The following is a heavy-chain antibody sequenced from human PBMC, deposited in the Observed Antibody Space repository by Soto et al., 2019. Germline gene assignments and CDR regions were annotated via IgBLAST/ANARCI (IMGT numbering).Heavy chain of an antibody. Sequence: ASVKVSCKASGYTFTSYDINWVRQATGQGLEWMGWMNPNSGNTGYAQKFQGRVTMTRNTSISTVYMELSSLRSEDTAVYYCARGTSTIFGVVIVNWFDPWGQGTLVTVSS. V-gene: IGHV1-8*01. D-gene: IGHD3-3*01. J-gene: IGHJ5*02. CDR3: ARGTSTIFGVVIVNWFDP. CDR1: GYTFTSYD. CDR2: MNPNSGNT.